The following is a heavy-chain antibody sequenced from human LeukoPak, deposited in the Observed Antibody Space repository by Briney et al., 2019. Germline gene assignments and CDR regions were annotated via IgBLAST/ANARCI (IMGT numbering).Heavy chain of an antibody. CDR1: GFTFNTYV. Sequence: PGETLRLSCAASGFTFNTYVMNWVRQAPGKGLEWVSSISGSGGSTYYADSVKGRFTISRDNSKNTLYLQMNSLRAEDTAVYYCAKEGHNWNHDAFDIWGQGTMVTVSS. CDR3: AKEGHNWNHDAFDI. D-gene: IGHD1-20*01. J-gene: IGHJ3*02. V-gene: IGHV3-23*01. CDR2: ISGSGGST.